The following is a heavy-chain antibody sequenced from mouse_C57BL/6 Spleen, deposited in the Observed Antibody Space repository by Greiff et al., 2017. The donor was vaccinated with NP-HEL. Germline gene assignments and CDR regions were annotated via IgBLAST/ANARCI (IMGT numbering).Heavy chain of an antibody. CDR2: ISYSGST. CDR3: SRGRDGYYDWFAY. D-gene: IGHD2-3*01. V-gene: IGHV3-1*01. Sequence: VQLKESGPGMVKPSQSLSLTCTVTGYSITSGYDWHWIRHFPGNKLEWMGYISYSGSTNYNPSLKSRISITHDTSKNHFFLKLNSVTTEDTATYYCSRGRDGYYDWFAYWGQGTLVTVSA. J-gene: IGHJ3*01. CDR1: GYSITSGYD.